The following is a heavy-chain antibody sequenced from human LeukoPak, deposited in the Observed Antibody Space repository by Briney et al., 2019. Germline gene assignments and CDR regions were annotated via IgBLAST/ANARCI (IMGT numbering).Heavy chain of an antibody. D-gene: IGHD3-22*01. Sequence: GGSLRLSCAASGFTFSSYAMTWVRQAPGKGLEWVATISSGGGNTYYADSVKGRFTISRDNSKNTLYLQMDSLRAEDTAVYYCAKGLFDSSGYYYAEYFQHWGQGTLVTVSS. V-gene: IGHV3-23*01. CDR3: AKGLFDSSGYYYAEYFQH. CDR1: GFTFSSYA. J-gene: IGHJ1*01. CDR2: ISSGGGNT.